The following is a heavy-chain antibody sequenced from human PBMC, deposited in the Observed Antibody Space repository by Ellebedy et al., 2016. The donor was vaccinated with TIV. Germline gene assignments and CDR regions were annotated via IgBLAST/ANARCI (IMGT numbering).Heavy chain of an antibody. CDR1: GYTFTGYY. Sequence: ASVKVSCKASGYTFTGYYMHWVRQAPGQGLEWMGWINPNSGGTNYAPKFQGRVTMTRDTSISTAYMELSRLRSDDTAVYYCAREEITMRGDWFDPWGQGTLVTVSS. V-gene: IGHV1-2*02. D-gene: IGHD3-22*01. J-gene: IGHJ5*02. CDR2: INPNSGGT. CDR3: AREEITMRGDWFDP.